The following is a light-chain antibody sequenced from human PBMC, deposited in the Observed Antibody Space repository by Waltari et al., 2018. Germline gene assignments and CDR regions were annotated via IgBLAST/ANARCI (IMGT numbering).Light chain of an antibody. CDR1: QDINTY. V-gene: IGKV1-9*01. CDR3: QQLNTYPYT. Sequence: QLTQSPSSLSASVGYRVTITCRASQDINTYLAWYQLKPGKAPKLLISTSSTLQTGVPSRFSGSGSGPDFTLTITSLQPEDLATYYCQQLNTYPYTFGQGTKLEIK. CDR2: TSS. J-gene: IGKJ2*01.